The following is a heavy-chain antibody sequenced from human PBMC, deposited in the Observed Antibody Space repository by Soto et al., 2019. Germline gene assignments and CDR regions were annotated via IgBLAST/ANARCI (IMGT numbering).Heavy chain of an antibody. J-gene: IGHJ6*02. V-gene: IGHV1-2*02. D-gene: IGHD2-8*01. CDR3: ARDFLGYCTNGVCGPMDV. CDR2: VSPNSGSK. Sequence: RASVKFSCKASGYTFTGYYMHWVRQARGQGREWRGWVSPNSGSKKYAQKFQGRVPMTRDTSISTAYMELSRLRSDATAVYYCARDFLGYCTNGVCGPMDVWGQGTTVTVSS. CDR1: GYTFTGYY.